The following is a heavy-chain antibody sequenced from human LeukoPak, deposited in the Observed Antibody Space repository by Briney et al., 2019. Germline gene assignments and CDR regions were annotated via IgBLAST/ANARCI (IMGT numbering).Heavy chain of an antibody. CDR2: IYYSGST. D-gene: IGHD2-15*01. CDR1: GGSISSSSYY. J-gene: IGHJ4*02. Sequence: SETLSLTCTVSGGSISSSSYYWGWIRQPPGKGLEWIGSIYYSGSTYYNPSLKSRVTISVDTSKNQFSLKLSSVTAADTAVYYCAGWGIKYCSGGSCYRLFDYWGQGTLVTVSS. CDR3: AGWGIKYCSGGSCYRLFDY. V-gene: IGHV4-39*01.